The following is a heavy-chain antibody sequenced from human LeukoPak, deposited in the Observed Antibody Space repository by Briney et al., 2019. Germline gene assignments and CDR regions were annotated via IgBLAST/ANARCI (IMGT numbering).Heavy chain of an antibody. V-gene: IGHV1-46*01. CDR2: INPSGGST. D-gene: IGHD4-11*01. J-gene: IGHJ4*02. CDR3: ARDDSREVTFFN. CDR1: GYTFTSYY. Sequence: GASVKVSCKASGYTFTSYYTHWVRQAPGQGLEWMGIINPSGGSTSYAQKFQGRVTMTRDTSTSTVYMELSSLRSEDTAVYYCARDDSREVTFFNWGQGTLVTVSS.